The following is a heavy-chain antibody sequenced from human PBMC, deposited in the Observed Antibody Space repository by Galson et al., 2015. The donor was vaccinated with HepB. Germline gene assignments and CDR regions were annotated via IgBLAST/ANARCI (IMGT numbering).Heavy chain of an antibody. J-gene: IGHJ4*02. CDR1: GGSFSGYY. Sequence: SETLSLTCAVYGGSFSGYYWSWIRQPPGKGLEWIGEINHSGSTNYNPSLKSRVTISVDTSKNQFSLELSSVTAADTAVYYCARGARSGIAAAGRLFDYWGQGTLVTVSS. V-gene: IGHV4-34*01. CDR3: ARGARSGIAAAGRLFDY. CDR2: INHSGST. D-gene: IGHD6-13*01.